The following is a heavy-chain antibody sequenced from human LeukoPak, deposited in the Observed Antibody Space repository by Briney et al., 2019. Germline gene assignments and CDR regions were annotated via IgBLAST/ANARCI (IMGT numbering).Heavy chain of an antibody. CDR3: ASGLWGDAFDI. CDR1: GGSISSSSYY. V-gene: IGHV4-39*01. Sequence: SETLSLTCTVSGGSISSSSYYWGWIRQPPGKGLEWIGSIYYRGSTYYNPSLKGRVTISVDTSKNQFSLKLSSVTAADTAMYYCASGLWGDAFDIWGQGTMVSVSS. CDR2: IYYRGST. D-gene: IGHD4/OR15-4a*01. J-gene: IGHJ3*02.